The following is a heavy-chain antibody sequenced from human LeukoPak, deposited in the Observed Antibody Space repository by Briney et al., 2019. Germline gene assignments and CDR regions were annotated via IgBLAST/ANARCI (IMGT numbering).Heavy chain of an antibody. Sequence: SETLSLTCTVSGASISSSTCYWHWIRQPPGKGLEWMGSIFYSGSTNYKSSLWSRITISIDTSKNQFSLKLNSVTAADTAVYYCARTCGRGTIDPGTSGFVDYWGQGTLVTVSS. D-gene: IGHD3-22*01. CDR3: ARTCGRGTIDPGTSGFVDY. CDR2: IFYSGST. V-gene: IGHV4-39*01. J-gene: IGHJ4*02. CDR1: GASISSSTCY.